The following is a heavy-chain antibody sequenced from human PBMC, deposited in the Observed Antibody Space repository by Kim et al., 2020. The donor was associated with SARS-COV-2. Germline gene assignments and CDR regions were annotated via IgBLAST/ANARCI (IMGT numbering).Heavy chain of an antibody. V-gene: IGHV7-4-1*02. J-gene: IGHJ4*02. Sequence: TYAQGFTGRFVFSLDTSVSTAYLQISSLKAEDTAVYYCARDEVVVPFDYWGQGTLVTVSS. D-gene: IGHD3-22*01. CDR3: ARDEVVVPFDY.